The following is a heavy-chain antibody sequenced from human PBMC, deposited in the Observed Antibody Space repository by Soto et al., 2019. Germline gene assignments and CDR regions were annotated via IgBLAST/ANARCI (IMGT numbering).Heavy chain of an antibody. D-gene: IGHD2-2*02. V-gene: IGHV1-69*12. CDR2: IIRIFGTA. Sequence: QVQLVQSGAEVKKPGSSVKVSCKASGGTFSSYAISWVRQAPGQGREWMGGIIRIFGTANYAQKFQGRVTITADESTSTAYMELSSLRSEDTAVYYCARNGYCVSTRCYSDYYSGMDVWGQGPRSPSP. CDR1: GGTFSSYA. CDR3: ARNGYCVSTRCYSDYYSGMDV. J-gene: IGHJ6*02.